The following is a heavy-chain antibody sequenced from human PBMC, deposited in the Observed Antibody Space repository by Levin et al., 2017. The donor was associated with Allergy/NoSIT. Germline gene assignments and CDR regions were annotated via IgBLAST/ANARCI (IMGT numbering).Heavy chain of an antibody. CDR2: IYYSGST. CDR1: GGSITSNY. J-gene: IGHJ4*02. D-gene: IGHD2-2*01. Sequence: PSETLSLTCTVSGGSITSNYWSWIRQPPGKGLEWIGYIGYIYYSGSTNYNPSLKSRVTISIDTSKNQFSLRLSSVTATDTAVYDCARDLRVGCSSTDCHGFDYWGRGTLVTVTS. V-gene: IGHV4-59*01. CDR3: ARDLRVGCSSTDCHGFDY.